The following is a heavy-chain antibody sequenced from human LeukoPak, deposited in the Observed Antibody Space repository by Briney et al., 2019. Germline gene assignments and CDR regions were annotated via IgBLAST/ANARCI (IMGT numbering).Heavy chain of an antibody. V-gene: IGHV4-59*01. CDR1: GGSISSYY. CDR2: IYYSGST. D-gene: IGHD4-17*01. CDR3: ARDPGYGDYGLDDAFDI. J-gene: IGHJ3*02. Sequence: SETLSLTCTVSGGSISSYYWSWIRQPPGKGLEWIGYIYYSGSTNYNPSLKSRVTISVDTSKNQFSLKLSSVTAADTAVYYCARDPGYGDYGLDDAFDIWGQGTMVTVSS.